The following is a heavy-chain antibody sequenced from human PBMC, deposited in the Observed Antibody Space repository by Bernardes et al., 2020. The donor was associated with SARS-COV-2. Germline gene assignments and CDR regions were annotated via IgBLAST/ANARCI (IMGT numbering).Heavy chain of an antibody. CDR2: IYHSGST. J-gene: IGHJ3*02. CDR3: ARAFNEITIFGVVYDAFDI. V-gene: IGHV4-30-2*01. D-gene: IGHD3-3*01. CDR1: GGSISSGGYS. Sequence: SETLSLTCAVSGGSISSGGYSWSWIRQPPGKGLEWIGYIYHSGSTYYNPSLKSRVTISVDRSKNQFSLKLSSVTAADTAVYYCARAFNEITIFGVVYDAFDIWGQGTMVTVSS.